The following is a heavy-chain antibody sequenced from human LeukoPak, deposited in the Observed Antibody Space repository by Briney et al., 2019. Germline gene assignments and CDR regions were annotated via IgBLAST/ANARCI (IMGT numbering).Heavy chain of an antibody. CDR2: INHSGST. V-gene: IGHV4-39*07. CDR3: ARGQGAGTGSRWFDP. Sequence: PSETLSLTCTVSGGSVSSGSYYWSWIRQPPGKGLEWIGEINHSGSTNYNPSLKSRVTISVDTSKNQFSLKLSSVTAADTAVYYCARGQGAGTGSRWFDPWGQGTLVTVSS. J-gene: IGHJ5*02. CDR1: GGSVSSGSYY. D-gene: IGHD6-19*01.